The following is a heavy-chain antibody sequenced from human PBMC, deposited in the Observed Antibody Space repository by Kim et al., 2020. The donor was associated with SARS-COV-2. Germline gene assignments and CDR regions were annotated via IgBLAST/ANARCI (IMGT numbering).Heavy chain of an antibody. V-gene: IGHV3-23*01. D-gene: IGHD3-10*01. J-gene: IGHJ6*02. CDR2: ISGSGGST. CDR1: GFTFSNYA. CDR3: AKDRVLLLLFGELLSPTERDGMDV. Sequence: GGSLRLSCVASGFTFSNYAMSWVRQAPGKGLEWVSAISGSGGSTFYADSVKGRFTISRDNSKNTLYLQMNSLRAEDTAVYYCAKDRVLLLLFGELLSPTERDGMDVWGQGTTVTVSS.